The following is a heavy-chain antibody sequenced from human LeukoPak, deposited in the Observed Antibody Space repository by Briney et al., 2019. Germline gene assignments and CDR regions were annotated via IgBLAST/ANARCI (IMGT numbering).Heavy chain of an antibody. V-gene: IGHV4-61*01. D-gene: IGHD3-22*01. J-gene: IGHJ5*02. CDR3: ARAAFRRGVVIRADWFDP. CDR2: IYYSGST. Sequence: PSETLSLTCTVSGGSVSSASYYWSWIRLPPGKGLEWIGYIYYSGSTNYNPSLKSRVTISVDTSKNQFSLKLSSVTAADTAVYYCARAAFRRGVVIRADWFDPWGQGTLVTVSS. CDR1: GGSVSSASYY.